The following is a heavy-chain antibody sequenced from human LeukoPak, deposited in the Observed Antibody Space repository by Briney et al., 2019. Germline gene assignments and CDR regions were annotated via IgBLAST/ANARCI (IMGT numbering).Heavy chain of an antibody. CDR1: GFTFSNYA. J-gene: IGHJ4*02. V-gene: IGHV3-23*01. CDR2: ISVSGGSI. D-gene: IGHD5-18*01. Sequence: GGSLRLSCAASGFTFSNYALHWVRQAPGKGLEWVSGISVSGGSIYYADSVTGRFTISRGNSKNTLYLQMNSLRAEDTAVYYCAKGRGSYSPLDYWGQGTLVTVSS. CDR3: AKGRGSYSPLDY.